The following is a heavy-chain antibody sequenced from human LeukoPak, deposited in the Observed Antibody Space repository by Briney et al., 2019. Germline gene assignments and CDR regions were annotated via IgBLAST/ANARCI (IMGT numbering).Heavy chain of an antibody. J-gene: IGHJ4*02. D-gene: IGHD6-13*01. CDR3: AKRIAAAGTYYFDY. Sequence: GGSLRVSCAASGFTFSSYAMSWVRQAPGKGLEWVSAISGSGGSTYYADSVKGRFTISRDNSKNTLYLQMNSLRAEDTAVYYCAKRIAAAGTYYFDYWGQGTLATVSS. V-gene: IGHV3-23*01. CDR2: ISGSGGST. CDR1: GFTFSSYA.